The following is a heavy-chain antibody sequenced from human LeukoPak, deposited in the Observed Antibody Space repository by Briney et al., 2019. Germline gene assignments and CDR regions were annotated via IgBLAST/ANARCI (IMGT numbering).Heavy chain of an antibody. V-gene: IGHV1-69*05. CDR2: IIPIFGTA. CDR1: GGTFSSYA. J-gene: IGHJ4*02. CDR3: ASEGRSIAVAGS. D-gene: IGHD6-19*01. Sequence: GASVKVSCKASGGTFSSYAISWVRQAPGQGLEWMGGIIPIFGTANYAQKFQGRVTITTDESTSTAYMELSSLRSEDTAVYYCASEGRSIAVAGSWGQGTLVTVSS.